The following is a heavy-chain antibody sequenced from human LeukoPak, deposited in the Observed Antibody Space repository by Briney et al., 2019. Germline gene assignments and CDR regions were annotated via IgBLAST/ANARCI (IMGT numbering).Heavy chain of an antibody. D-gene: IGHD6-19*01. CDR3: ARAGYSSGWYNYYFDY. Sequence: SQTLALTCTVPGGSISSGDYYWGWIRQPPGKGLEWIGYIYYSGSTYYNPSLKSRVTMSVDTSKDQFSLNLSSVTAADTAVYYCARAGYSSGWYNYYFDYWGQGTLVTVSS. V-gene: IGHV4-30-4*01. CDR2: IYYSGST. J-gene: IGHJ4*02. CDR1: GGSISSGDYY.